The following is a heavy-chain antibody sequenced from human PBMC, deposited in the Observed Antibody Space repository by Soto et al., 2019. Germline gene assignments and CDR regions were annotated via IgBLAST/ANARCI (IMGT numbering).Heavy chain of an antibody. CDR1: GFVFSDYY. CDR3: ARLRIGAAGALPLPWFDP. D-gene: IGHD6-13*01. CDR2: ISPTDSTI. Sequence: GGSLRLSCAASGFVFSDYYMAWIRRAPGKGLECISFISPTDSTIYYSDSVKGRFTVSRDNGKNSLFLQMNTLAADDSAVYYCARLRIGAAGALPLPWFDPWGQGTLVTVSS. J-gene: IGHJ5*02. V-gene: IGHV3-11*01.